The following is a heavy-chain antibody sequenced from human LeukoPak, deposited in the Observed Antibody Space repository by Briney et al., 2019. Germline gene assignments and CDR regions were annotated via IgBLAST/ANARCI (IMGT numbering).Heavy chain of an antibody. J-gene: IGHJ6*02. CDR3: AYMYSSGWHYYYYGMDV. D-gene: IGHD6-19*01. CDR2: IIPIFGTA. Sequence: ASVMVSCKASGGTFSSYAISWVRQAPGQGLEWMGWIIPIFGTANYAQKFQGRVTITADESTSTAYMELSSLRSEDTAVYYCAYMYSSGWHYYYYGMDVWGQGTTVTVSS. CDR1: GGTFSSYA. V-gene: IGHV1-69*13.